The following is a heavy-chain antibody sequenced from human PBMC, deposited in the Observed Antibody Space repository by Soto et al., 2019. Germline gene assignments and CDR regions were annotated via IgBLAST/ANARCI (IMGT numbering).Heavy chain of an antibody. Sequence: SVKVSCKASGGTFSSYAISWVRQAPGQGLEWMGGIISIFGTANYAQKFQGRVTITADESTSTAYMELSSLRSEDTAVYYCASDPPRSGSYYTYFDYWGQGTLVTVSS. V-gene: IGHV1-69*13. CDR1: GGTFSSYA. CDR2: IISIFGTA. CDR3: ASDPPRSGSYYTYFDY. J-gene: IGHJ4*02. D-gene: IGHD3-10*01.